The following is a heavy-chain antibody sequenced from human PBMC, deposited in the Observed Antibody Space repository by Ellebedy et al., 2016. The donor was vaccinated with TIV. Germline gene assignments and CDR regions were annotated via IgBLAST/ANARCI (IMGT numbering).Heavy chain of an antibody. CDR2: IYYGGIS. CDR1: GASMNDYY. V-gene: IGHV4-59*01. Sequence: MPSATLSLTCTVSGASMNDYYWSWIRQSPGKGLEWVGYIYYGGISNYNLSLMSRVTISVDTSKNQFSLELRSVTAADTAVYYCARAPRDNSGYYVVDWGQGTPVTVSS. CDR3: ARAPRDNSGYYVVD. J-gene: IGHJ4*02. D-gene: IGHD3-22*01.